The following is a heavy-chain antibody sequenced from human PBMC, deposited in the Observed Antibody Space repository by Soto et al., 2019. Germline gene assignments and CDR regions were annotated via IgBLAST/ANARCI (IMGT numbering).Heavy chain of an antibody. CDR2: ISGSGGST. D-gene: IGHD3-10*01. CDR1: GFTFISYA. V-gene: IGHV3-23*01. Sequence: GGSLRLSCAASGFTFISYAMSWVRQAPGKGLEWVSAISGSGGSTYYADSVRGRFTISRDNSKNTLYLQMNSLRAEDTAVYYCAKGSGLWFGELLPWFDPWGQGTLVTVSS. CDR3: AKGSGLWFGELLPWFDP. J-gene: IGHJ5*01.